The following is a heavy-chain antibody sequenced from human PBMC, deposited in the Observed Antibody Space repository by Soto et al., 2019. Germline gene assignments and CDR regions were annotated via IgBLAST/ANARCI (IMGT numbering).Heavy chain of an antibody. CDR3: AKHPYIAAAGTHLDP. CDR1: GFTFSSYA. J-gene: IGHJ5*02. D-gene: IGHD6-13*01. Sequence: GGSLRLSCAASGFTFSSYAMSWVRQAPWKGLEWVSAISGSGGSTYYADSVKGRFTISRDNSKNTLYLQMNSLRAEDTAVYYCAKHPYIAAAGTHLDPWGQGTLVTVSS. V-gene: IGHV3-23*01. CDR2: ISGSGGST.